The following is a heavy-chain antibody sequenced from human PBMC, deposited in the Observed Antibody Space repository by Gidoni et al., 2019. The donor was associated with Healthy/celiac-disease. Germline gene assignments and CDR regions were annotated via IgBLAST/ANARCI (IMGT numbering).Heavy chain of an antibody. D-gene: IGHD1-26*01. CDR1: GHTFTGYY. CDR2: INPNSVGT. CDR3: ARGYSGSSGVDY. V-gene: IGHV1-2*02. Sequence: QVQLVQSGAEEKKPGDSVKVSGKACGHTFTGYYMHWVRQAPGQGLEWMGWINPNSVGTNYAQKFQGRVTITRDTSISTAYMELSRLRSDDTAVYYCARGYSGSSGVDYWGQGTLVTVSS. J-gene: IGHJ4*02.